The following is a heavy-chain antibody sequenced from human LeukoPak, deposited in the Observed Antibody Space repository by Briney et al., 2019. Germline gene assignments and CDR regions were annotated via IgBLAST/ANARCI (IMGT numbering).Heavy chain of an antibody. J-gene: IGHJ4*02. CDR1: GGTFSSYA. CDR2: IIPIFGTA. D-gene: IGHD5-18*01. Sequence: PVASVKVSCKASGGTFSSYAISWVRQAPGQGLEWMGGIIPIFGTANYAQKFQGRVTITADESTSTAYMELSSLRSEDTAVYYCARSPTREYSYALPAFDYWGQGTLVTVSP. CDR3: ARSPTREYSYALPAFDY. V-gene: IGHV1-69*13.